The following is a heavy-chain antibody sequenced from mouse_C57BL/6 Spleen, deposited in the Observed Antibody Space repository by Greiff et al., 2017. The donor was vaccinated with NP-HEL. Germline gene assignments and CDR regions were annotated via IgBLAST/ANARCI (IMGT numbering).Heavy chain of an antibody. Sequence: QVQLKQSGAELARPGASVKMSCKASGYTFTSYTMHWVKQRPGQGLEWIGYINPSSGYTKYNQQFKDKATLTADKSSSTAYMQLSRLTSEDSAVDYSVCITAIIAPYAMDYWGQGTSITVSS. J-gene: IGHJ4*01. D-gene: IGHD1-2*01. CDR1: GYTFTSYT. CDR2: INPSSGYT. V-gene: IGHV1-4*01. CDR3: VCITAIIAPYAMDY.